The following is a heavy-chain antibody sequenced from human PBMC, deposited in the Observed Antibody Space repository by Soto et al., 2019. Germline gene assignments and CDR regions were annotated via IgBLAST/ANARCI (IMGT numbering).Heavy chain of an antibody. CDR3: AKSLYYYDRNREGAFDA. CDR2: MSDNG. CDR1: GFMFNYYV. V-gene: IGHV3-23*01. J-gene: IGHJ3*01. D-gene: IGHD3-22*01. Sequence: EVQLLESGGGFVQPGGSLRLSCKASGFMFNYYVMSWVRQAPGKGLEWVSPMSDNGDSVNGRFTISRDKSKNTLYLQMTSLRGEDTAVYYCAKSLYYYDRNREGAFDAWGHGTEVIVSS.